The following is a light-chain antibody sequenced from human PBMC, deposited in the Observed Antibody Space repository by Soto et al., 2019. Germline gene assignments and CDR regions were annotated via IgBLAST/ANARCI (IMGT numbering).Light chain of an antibody. CDR2: DAS. J-gene: IGKJ1*01. Sequence: DIQMTQPPSSLSACVGDRVTNACRASQGIGNSLGWYHKKPGKAPKLLIYDASSLESGVPSRFSRSRSWTELTLTISSLQTDDFANYYCQQYNRYSPWTVGQGTKVDIK. CDR3: QQYNRYSPWT. CDR1: QGIGNS. V-gene: IGKV1-5*01.